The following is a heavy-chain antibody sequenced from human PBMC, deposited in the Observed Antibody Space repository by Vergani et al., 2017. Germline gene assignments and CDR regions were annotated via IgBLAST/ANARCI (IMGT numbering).Heavy chain of an antibody. Sequence: QVQVVQSGAEVKKSGASVKVSCKTSGYTFSNYYMHWVRQAPGQGLEWMGIINPSGGHTNYAQKFQGRVTMTRDTSTSTVYMELSSLRSEDTAIYYCARGDYGILTVYRYWGQGNLVTGSA. CDR2: INPSGGHT. CDR1: GYTFSNYY. CDR3: ARGDYGILTVYRY. V-gene: IGHV1-46*03. J-gene: IGHJ4*01. D-gene: IGHD3-9*01.